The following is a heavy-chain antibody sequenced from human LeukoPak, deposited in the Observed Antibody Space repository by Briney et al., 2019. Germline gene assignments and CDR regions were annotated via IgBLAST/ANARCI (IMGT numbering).Heavy chain of an antibody. Sequence: SETLSLTCTVSGGSISSNSYYWDWIRQPPGKGLAWFGSIYYSGSTYYNPSLKNRPTISVDTSKNQFSLKLSSVTAVDTAVYYCARTRYYYGSRSYGAPYYFDYWGQGTLVTVSS. J-gene: IGHJ4*02. CDR1: GGSISSNSYY. CDR3: ARTRYYYGSRSYGAPYYFDY. CDR2: IYYSGST. D-gene: IGHD3-10*01. V-gene: IGHV4-39*01.